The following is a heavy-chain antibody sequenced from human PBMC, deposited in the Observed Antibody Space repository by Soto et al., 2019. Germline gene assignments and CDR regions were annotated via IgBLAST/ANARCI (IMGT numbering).Heavy chain of an antibody. V-gene: IGHV5-51*01. Sequence: GETLKISCKGSGYSFTSYWIGWVRQMPGKGLEWMGIIYPGDSDTRYSPSFQGQVTISADKSISTAYLQWSSLKASDTAMYYCARHKRVGYCSGGSCYSPDYYYMDVWGKGTTVTVS. CDR1: GYSFTSYW. D-gene: IGHD2-15*01. CDR2: IYPGDSDT. J-gene: IGHJ6*03. CDR3: ARHKRVGYCSGGSCYSPDYYYMDV.